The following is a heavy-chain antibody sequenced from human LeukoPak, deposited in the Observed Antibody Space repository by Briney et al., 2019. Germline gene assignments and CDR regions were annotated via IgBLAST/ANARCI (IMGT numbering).Heavy chain of an antibody. Sequence: PSETLSLTCTVSGGSISSYYWSWIRQPPGKGLEWIGYIYYSGSTNYNPSLKSRVTISVDTSKNQFSLKPSSVTAADTAVYYCARGPYGSGSYYNVEGFAGVGETRKNWFDPWGQGTLVTVSS. CDR2: IYYSGST. J-gene: IGHJ5*02. CDR1: GGSISSYY. D-gene: IGHD3-10*01. V-gene: IGHV4-59*01. CDR3: ARGPYGSGSYYNVEGFAGVGETRKNWFDP.